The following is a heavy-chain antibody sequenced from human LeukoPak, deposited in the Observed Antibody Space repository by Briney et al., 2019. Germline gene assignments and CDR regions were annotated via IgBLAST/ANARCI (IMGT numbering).Heavy chain of an antibody. Sequence: PGGSLRLSCAASGFTFSSYSMNRVRQAPGKGLEWVSSISSSSSYIYYADSVKGRFTISRDNAKNSLYLQMNSLRAEDTAVYYCARDLTYYYDSSGYSVIDYWGQGTLVTVSS. J-gene: IGHJ4*02. CDR3: ARDLTYYYDSSGYSVIDY. CDR1: GFTFSSYS. D-gene: IGHD3-22*01. CDR2: ISSSSSYI. V-gene: IGHV3-21*01.